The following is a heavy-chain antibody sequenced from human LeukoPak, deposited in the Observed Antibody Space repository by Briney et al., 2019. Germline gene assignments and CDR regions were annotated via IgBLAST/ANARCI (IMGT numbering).Heavy chain of an antibody. CDR1: GFTFSSYA. Sequence: GGSLRLSCAASGFTFSSYAVSWVRQAPGKGLEWVSAISGSGGSTYFADSVKGRFTISRDNSKNTLYLQMNSLRAEDTAVYYCAKMWLRFVMDYWGQGTLVTVSS. CDR2: ISGSGGST. D-gene: IGHD5-12*01. J-gene: IGHJ4*02. CDR3: AKMWLRFVMDY. V-gene: IGHV3-23*01.